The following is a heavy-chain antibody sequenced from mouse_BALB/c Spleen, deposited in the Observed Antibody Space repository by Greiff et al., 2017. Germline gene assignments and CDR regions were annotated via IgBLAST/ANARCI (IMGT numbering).Heavy chain of an antibody. D-gene: IGHD1-1*01. CDR2: IDPSDSYT. CDR3: TTDYYGSSYTGKDAMDY. CDR1: GYTFTSYW. V-gene: IGHV1S127*01. J-gene: IGHJ4*01. Sequence: QVQLQQSGAELVKPGASVKMSCKASGYTFTSYWMHWVKQRPGQGLEWIGTIDPSDSYTSYNQKFKGKATLTVDTSSSTAYMQLSSLTSEDSAVYYCTTDYYGSSYTGKDAMDYWGQGTSVTVSS.